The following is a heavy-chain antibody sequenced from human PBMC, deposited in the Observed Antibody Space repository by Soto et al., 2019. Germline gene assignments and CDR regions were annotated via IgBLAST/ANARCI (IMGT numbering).Heavy chain of an antibody. J-gene: IGHJ6*02. V-gene: IGHV3-48*02. CDR3: ARVNSSGWYEGNYYYYYGMDV. CDR1: GFTFSRYS. D-gene: IGHD6-19*01. CDR2: FIISSSTI. Sequence: TGGSLRLSCAASGFTFSRYSKNWVRQAPGKGLEGGFYFIISSSTIYYADFVKGRFTISRDNSKNSLYLQMNSLRDEYTAVYYCARVNSSGWYEGNYYYYYGMDVWGQGTTVTVSS.